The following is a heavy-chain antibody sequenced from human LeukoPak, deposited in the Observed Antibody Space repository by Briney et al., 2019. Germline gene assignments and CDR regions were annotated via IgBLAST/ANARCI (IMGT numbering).Heavy chain of an antibody. CDR3: ARVSYSSSWYGGFDAFDI. Sequence: GGSLRLSCAASGFTFSSYSMNWVRRAPGKGLEWVSVIYSGGSTYYADSVKGRFTISRDNSKNTLYLQMNSLRAEDTAVYYCARVSYSSSWYGGFDAFDIWGQGTMVTVSS. CDR1: GFTFSSYS. V-gene: IGHV3-53*01. CDR2: IYSGGST. J-gene: IGHJ3*02. D-gene: IGHD6-13*01.